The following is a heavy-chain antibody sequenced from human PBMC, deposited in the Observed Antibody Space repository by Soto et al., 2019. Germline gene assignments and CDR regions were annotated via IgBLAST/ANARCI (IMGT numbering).Heavy chain of an antibody. CDR1: GGSISSGDYY. J-gene: IGHJ4*02. D-gene: IGHD2-2*01. Sequence: QVQLQESGPGLVNPSQTLSLTCTFSGGSISSGDYYWIWIRKPPGKGLEWIGHIYYSGSTYYNPALKSRVTISVDTTKNQFSLGLTSVPAAETAVYYCARHRGYWGQGTLVTVSS. CDR2: IYYSGST. CDR3: ARHRGY. V-gene: IGHV4-30-4*01.